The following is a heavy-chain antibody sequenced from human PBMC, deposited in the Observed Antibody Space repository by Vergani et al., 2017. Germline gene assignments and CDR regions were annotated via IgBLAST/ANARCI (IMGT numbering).Heavy chain of an antibody. V-gene: IGHV3-23*04. J-gene: IGHJ4*02. CDR3: AKDERYYDILTGYYNY. D-gene: IGHD3-9*01. CDR2: ISGSGGST. CDR1: GFTFSSYA. Sequence: EVQLVESGGGLVQPGGSLRLSCAASGFTFSSYAMSWVRQAPGKGLEWVSAISGSGGSTYYADSVKGRFTISRDNSKNTLHLQMNSLRAEDTAVYYCAKDERYYDILTGYYNYWGQGILVTVSS.